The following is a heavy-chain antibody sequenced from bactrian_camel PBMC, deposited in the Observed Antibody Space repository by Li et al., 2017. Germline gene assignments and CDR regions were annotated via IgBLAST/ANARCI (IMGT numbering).Heavy chain of an antibody. V-gene: IGHV3S53*01. CDR2: IISDGTT. CDR1: GFPFDVST. Sequence: HVQLVESGGESAQAGGSLRLPCTASGFPFDVSTMGWYRQVPGKEREIVSTIISDGTTTYVDSVKGRFTISQDLFKNEVYLEMHSLKPEDTAMYYCAAEESYCSGPYCPVCDWGQGTQVTVS. CDR3: AAEESYCSGPYCPVCD. J-gene: IGHJ4*01. D-gene: IGHD2*01.